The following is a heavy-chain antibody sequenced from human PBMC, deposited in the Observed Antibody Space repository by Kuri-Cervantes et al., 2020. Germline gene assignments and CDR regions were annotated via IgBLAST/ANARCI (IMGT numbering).Heavy chain of an antibody. Sequence: SLKISCAASGFTFDDYAMHWVRQAPGKGLEWVSGINWNGGSTGYADSVKGRFTISRDNAKNSLYLQMNSLRAEDTALYYCAKAPSYDSSGNTFLDHWGQGTPVTVSS. CDR1: GFTFDDYA. CDR3: AKAPSYDSSGNTFLDH. V-gene: IGHV3-9*01. D-gene: IGHD3-22*01. CDR2: INWNGGST. J-gene: IGHJ4*02.